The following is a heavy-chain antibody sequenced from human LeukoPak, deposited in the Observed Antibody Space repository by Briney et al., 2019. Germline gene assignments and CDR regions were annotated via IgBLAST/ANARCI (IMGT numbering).Heavy chain of an antibody. Sequence: GGPLRLSCAASGFTFSSYAMSWVRQAPGKGLEWVSAISGSGGSTYYADSVKGRFTISRDNSKNTLYLQMNSLRAEDTAVYYCANGKQQLGSYYYYGMDVWGQGTTVTVSS. V-gene: IGHV3-23*01. J-gene: IGHJ6*02. D-gene: IGHD6-13*01. CDR1: GFTFSSYA. CDR3: ANGKQQLGSYYYYGMDV. CDR2: ISGSGGST.